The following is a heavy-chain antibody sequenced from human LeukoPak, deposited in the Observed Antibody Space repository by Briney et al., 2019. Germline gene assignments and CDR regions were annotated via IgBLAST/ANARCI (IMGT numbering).Heavy chain of an antibody. CDR2: IIPILGIA. J-gene: IGHJ4*02. Sequence: ASVKVSCKASGGTFSSYAISWVRQAPGQGLEWMGRIIPILGIANYAQKFQGRVTITADKSTSTAYMELSSLRSEDTAVYYCASVGGPVNRFDYWGQGTLVTVSS. CDR3: ASVGGPVNRFDY. CDR1: GGTFSSYA. V-gene: IGHV1-69*04. D-gene: IGHD3-10*01.